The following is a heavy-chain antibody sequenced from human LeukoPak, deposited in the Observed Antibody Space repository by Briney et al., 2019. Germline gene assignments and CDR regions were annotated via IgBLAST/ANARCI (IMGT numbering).Heavy chain of an antibody. V-gene: IGHV1-18*01. CDR3: ARVFMVRGVIFDGFDY. D-gene: IGHD3-10*01. CDR2: ISAYIGNT. Sequence: ASVKVSCKASGYTFTSYGISWVRQAPGQGLEWMGWISAYIGNTNYAQKLQGRVTMTTDTSTSTAYMELRSLRSDDTAVYYCARVFMVRGVIFDGFDYWGQGTLVSVSS. CDR1: GYTFTSYG. J-gene: IGHJ4*02.